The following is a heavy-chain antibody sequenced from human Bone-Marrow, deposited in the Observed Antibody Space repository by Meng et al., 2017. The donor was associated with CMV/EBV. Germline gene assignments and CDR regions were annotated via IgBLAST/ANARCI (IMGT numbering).Heavy chain of an antibody. Sequence: GESLKISCAASGFTFDDYTMHWVRQAPGKGLEWVSLISWDGGSTYYADSVKGRFTISRDNSKNSLYLQMNSLGTEDTALYYCAKDRQPNSNCGGDCYLNWFDPWGQGTLVTVSS. J-gene: IGHJ5*02. CDR2: ISWDGGST. V-gene: IGHV3-43*01. CDR3: AKDRQPNSNCGGDCYLNWFDP. D-gene: IGHD2-21*01. CDR1: GFTFDDYT.